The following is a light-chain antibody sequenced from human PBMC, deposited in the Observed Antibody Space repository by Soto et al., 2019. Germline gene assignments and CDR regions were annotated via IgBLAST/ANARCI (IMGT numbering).Light chain of an antibody. J-gene: IGLJ2*01. CDR2: LNSAGSH. CDR3: QTWGTGIVL. Sequence: QSVLTQSPSASASLGASVKLTCTLSSGHSSYAIAWHQQQPEKGPRYLMKLNSAGSHSKGDGIPDRFSGSSSGAERYLTISSLQSEEEADYYCQTWGTGIVLFAGGTKLTVL. V-gene: IGLV4-69*01. CDR1: SGHSSYA.